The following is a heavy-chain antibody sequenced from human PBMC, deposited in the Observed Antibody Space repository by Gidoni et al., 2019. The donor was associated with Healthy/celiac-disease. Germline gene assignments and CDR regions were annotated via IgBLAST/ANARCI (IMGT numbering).Heavy chain of an antibody. CDR3: ANVELELPGDGDAFDI. D-gene: IGHD1-7*01. CDR2: ISSSSSYI. V-gene: IGHV3-21*01. J-gene: IGHJ3*02. Sequence: EVQLVESGGGLVKPGGSLRLACAASGFTFSSYSMNWVRQAPGKGLEWVSSISSSSSYIYYADSVKGRFTISRDNAKNSLYLQMNSLRAEDTAVYYCANVELELPGDGDAFDIWGQGTMVTVSS. CDR1: GFTFSSYS.